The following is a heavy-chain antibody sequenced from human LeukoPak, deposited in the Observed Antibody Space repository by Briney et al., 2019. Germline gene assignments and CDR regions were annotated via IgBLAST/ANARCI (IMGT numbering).Heavy chain of an antibody. V-gene: IGHV1-69*06. J-gene: IGHJ4*02. CDR3: ASGTTDIVVVPATLRNYYFDY. CDR1: GGTFSSYE. D-gene: IGHD2-2*01. Sequence: SVKVSCKASGGTFSSYEISWVRQAPGQGLEWMGGIIPMFRTAKYAQKFQGRVTITADKSTSTAYMELSSLRSEDTAVYYCASGTTDIVVVPATLRNYYFDYWGQGTLVTVSS. CDR2: IIPMFRTA.